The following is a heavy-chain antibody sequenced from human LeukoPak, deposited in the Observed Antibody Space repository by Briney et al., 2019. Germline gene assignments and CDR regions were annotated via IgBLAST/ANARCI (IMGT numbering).Heavy chain of an antibody. Sequence: GGSLRLSCAAPGFTFSTYAMNWVRQAPGKGLEWVSTISNSGGSTYYADSVQGRFTISRDNSKNTLYLQMNSLRAEDTALYYCAKDYNGYDSYWGQGTMVTVSS. CDR1: GFTFSTYA. CDR3: AKDYNGYDSY. CDR2: ISNSGGST. D-gene: IGHD5-12*01. J-gene: IGHJ4*02. V-gene: IGHV3-23*01.